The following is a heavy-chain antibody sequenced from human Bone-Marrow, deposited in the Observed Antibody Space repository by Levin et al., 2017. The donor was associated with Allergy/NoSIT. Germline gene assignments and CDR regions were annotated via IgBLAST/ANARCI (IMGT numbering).Heavy chain of an antibody. CDR2: ISGSGDIT. D-gene: IGHD6-19*01. CDR3: VKGSSGWFQEEDS. Sequence: GASVKVSCRASGFTFHTSAMTWVRQAPGKGLGWVSAISGSGDITSYADSVKGRFTVPRDNSKNILFLQMDNLRVEDTAVFYCVKGSSGWFQEEDSWGQGTLLTVSS. J-gene: IGHJ4*02. CDR1: GFTFHTSA. V-gene: IGHV3-23*01.